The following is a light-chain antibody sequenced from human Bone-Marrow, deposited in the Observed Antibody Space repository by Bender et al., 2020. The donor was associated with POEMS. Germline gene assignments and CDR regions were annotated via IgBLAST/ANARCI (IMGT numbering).Light chain of an antibody. J-gene: IGLJ1*01. CDR1: SSDIGHYDL. CDR2: EVA. V-gene: IGLV2-14*02. CDR3: SSFASANTRV. Sequence: QSALTQPASVSGSPGQSISISCTGTSSDIGHYDLVSWYQQHPDKAPKIIIYEVAKRPSGVSNRFSGSKSGNTASLTISGLQAEDDADYYCSSFASANTRVFGTGTKVTVL.